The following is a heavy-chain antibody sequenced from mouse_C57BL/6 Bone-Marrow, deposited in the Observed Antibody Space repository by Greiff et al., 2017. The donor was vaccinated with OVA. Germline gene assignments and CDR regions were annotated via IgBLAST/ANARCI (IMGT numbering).Heavy chain of an antibody. J-gene: IGHJ3*01. Sequence: VQLQQPGAELVKPGASVKMSCKASGYTFTSYWITWVKQRPGQGLEWIGDIYPGSGSTNYNEKFKSKATLTVDTSSSTAYMQLSSLTSEDSAVYYCARESENHYGRENWGQGTLVTVSA. CDR2: IYPGSGST. CDR1: GYTFTSYW. V-gene: IGHV1-55*01. D-gene: IGHD1-1*01. CDR3: ARESENHYGREN.